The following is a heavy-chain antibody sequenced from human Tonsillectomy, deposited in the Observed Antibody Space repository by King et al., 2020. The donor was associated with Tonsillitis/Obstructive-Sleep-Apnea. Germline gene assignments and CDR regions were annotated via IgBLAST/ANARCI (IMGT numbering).Heavy chain of an antibody. CDR3: ARGGSENRLGGIQFDY. V-gene: IGHV4-59*01. Sequence: QLQESGPGLVKPSETLSLTCTVSGGSISSYYWSWIRQPPGKGLECIGYISYSVSTNYNPSLKSRVTISVDTSKNQFSLKLSSVTAADTAVYYCARGGSENRLGGIQFDYWGQGTLVTVSS. CDR2: ISYSVST. CDR1: GGSISSYY. D-gene: IGHD5-18*01. J-gene: IGHJ4*02.